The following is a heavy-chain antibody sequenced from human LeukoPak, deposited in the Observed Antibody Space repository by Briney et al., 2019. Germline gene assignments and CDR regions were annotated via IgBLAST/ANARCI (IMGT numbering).Heavy chain of an antibody. CDR1: GYTFTGYY. CDR3: AAQDSSGWYTPNFDY. V-gene: IGHV1-2*06. Sequence: GASVKVSCKASGYTFTGYYMHWVRQAPGQGLEWMGRINPNSGGTNYAQKSQGRVTMTRDTSISTAYMELSRLRSDDTAVYYCAAQDSSGWYTPNFDYWGQGTLVTVSS. J-gene: IGHJ4*02. CDR2: INPNSGGT. D-gene: IGHD6-19*01.